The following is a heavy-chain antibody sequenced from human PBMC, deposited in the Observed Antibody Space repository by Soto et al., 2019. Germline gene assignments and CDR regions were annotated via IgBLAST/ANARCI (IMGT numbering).Heavy chain of an antibody. J-gene: IGHJ5*01. CDR1: GDSMRSFTY. CDR2: IYQSGST. D-gene: IGHD2-8*02. Sequence: KSSQTLSLTCPVSGDSMRSFTYWTWVRQPPGKGLEWLGEIYQSGSTNYNPSLKSRVTISADKTNTHFSLRLGSVTAVDTAVYYCARGLSTAMDTRHLVSWCPGTLLNVFS. CDR3: ARGLSTAMDTRHLVS. V-gene: IGHV4-4*02.